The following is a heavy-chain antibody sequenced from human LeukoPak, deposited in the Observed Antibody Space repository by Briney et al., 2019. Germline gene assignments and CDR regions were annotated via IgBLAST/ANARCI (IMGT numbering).Heavy chain of an antibody. CDR1: GFTFSSYA. D-gene: IGHD1-26*01. J-gene: IGHJ4*02. CDR2: IRTNAAGT. CDR3: AKDRSVGVTTWSFDY. Sequence: QPGGSLRLSCAASGFTFSSYAMSWVRQAPGKGLEWVSGIRTNAAGTYYADSVKGRFTISRDNSKNMLYLQMNSLRAEDTAIYYCAKDRSVGVTTWSFDYWGQGTLVTVSS. V-gene: IGHV3-23*01.